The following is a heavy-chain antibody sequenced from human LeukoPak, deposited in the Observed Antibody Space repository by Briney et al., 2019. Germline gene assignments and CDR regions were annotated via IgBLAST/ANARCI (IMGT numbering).Heavy chain of an antibody. CDR1: GITLSSYW. J-gene: IGHJ3*02. Sequence: GGSLRLSCAGSGITLSSYWMSWVRQAPGKGLEWVGNIKQDASEKYFVDSLRGRFTIARDNAKNSLFLQMNSLRADDTAIYYCVRDQGAFDMWGHGTMVTVSS. V-gene: IGHV3-7*05. CDR2: IKQDASEK. CDR3: VRDQGAFDM.